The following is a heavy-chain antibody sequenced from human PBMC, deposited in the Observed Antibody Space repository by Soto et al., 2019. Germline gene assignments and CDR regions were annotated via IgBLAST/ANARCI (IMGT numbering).Heavy chain of an antibody. D-gene: IGHD3-22*01. CDR2: IGTAGDT. J-gene: IGHJ4*02. CDR1: GFTFSSYD. V-gene: IGHV3-13*01. CDR3: ARSAYDSSGYPYFDY. Sequence: PXGSLRLSCSASGFTFSSYDMHWVRQATGKGLEWVSAIGTAGDTYYPGSVKGRFTISRENAKNSLYLQMNSLRAGDTAVYYCARSAYDSSGYPYFDYWGQGTLVTVSS.